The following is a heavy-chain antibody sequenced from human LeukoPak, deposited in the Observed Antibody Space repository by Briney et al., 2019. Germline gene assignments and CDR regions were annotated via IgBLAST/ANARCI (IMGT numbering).Heavy chain of an antibody. D-gene: IGHD2-15*01. CDR1: GFTFYCYW. CDR2: IKRDGSEN. CDR3: ASTGSYFDY. J-gene: IGHJ4*02. Sequence: PGGSLRLSCAASGFTFYCYWMIWVRQAPGKGLEWVANIKRDGSENNHVVSVRGRFTISRDNAKTSLYLQENRPGSEDTAVDYSASTGSYFDYWGQGTLVTVSS. V-gene: IGHV3-7*01.